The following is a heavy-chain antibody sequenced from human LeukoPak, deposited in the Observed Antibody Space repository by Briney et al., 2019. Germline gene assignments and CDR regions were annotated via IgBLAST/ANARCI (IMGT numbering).Heavy chain of an antibody. J-gene: IGHJ4*02. D-gene: IGHD3-16*02. V-gene: IGHV3-64*02. CDR1: GFIFYSYA. CDR2: ITSSGSST. CDR3: TRGLGYDYVWGSYRADY. Sequence: GGSLRLSCAGSGFIFYSYAMHWVRQAPGRGLEYVAAITSSGSSTFYADSVKGRFTISRDNSNNTLYLQMGSLRPEDMAVYYCTRGLGYDYVWGSYRADYWGQGTLVTVSS.